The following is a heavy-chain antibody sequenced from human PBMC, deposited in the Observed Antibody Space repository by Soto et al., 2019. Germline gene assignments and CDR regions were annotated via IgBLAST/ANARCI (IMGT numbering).Heavy chain of an antibody. V-gene: IGHV3-33*01. CDR3: ARQHRDILAGLRWNGMDV. CDR1: GFTFSSYG. J-gene: IGHJ6*02. D-gene: IGHD3-9*01. Sequence: QVQLVESGGGVVQPGRSLRLSCAASGFTFSSYGMHWVRQAPGKGLEWVAVIWFDGSNKYYADSVKGRFTISRDNSNNTLYLQMNSLTAGDTAVYYCARQHRDILAGLRWNGMDVWGQGTTVTVSS. CDR2: IWFDGSNK.